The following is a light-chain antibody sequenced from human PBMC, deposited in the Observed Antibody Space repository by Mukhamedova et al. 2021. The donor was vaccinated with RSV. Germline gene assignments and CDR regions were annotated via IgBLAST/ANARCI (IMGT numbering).Light chain of an antibody. J-gene: IGKJ4*01. V-gene: IGKV2-28*01. CDR3: MQGSQTPHT. CDR2: LGS. Sequence: QLLISLGSHRASGVPDRFSGSGSGTDFTLKISRVEAEDVGVXYCMQGSQTPHTFGGGTTVEIK.